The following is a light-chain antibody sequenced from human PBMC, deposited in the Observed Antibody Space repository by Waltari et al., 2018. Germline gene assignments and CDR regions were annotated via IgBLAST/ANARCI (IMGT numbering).Light chain of an antibody. Sequence: SVLTQPPSASGTPGQRVTISCSGSQSNVRDTVVNWYHQVPGTPQHPVFYRNEQRPPGVPDRFTASKSGTSASLSISGLQSEDEGDYYCATWDDSPTGRWVFGGGTRVTVL. V-gene: IGLV1-44*01. CDR1: QSNVRDTV. CDR3: ATWDDSPTGRWV. J-gene: IGLJ3*02. CDR2: RNE.